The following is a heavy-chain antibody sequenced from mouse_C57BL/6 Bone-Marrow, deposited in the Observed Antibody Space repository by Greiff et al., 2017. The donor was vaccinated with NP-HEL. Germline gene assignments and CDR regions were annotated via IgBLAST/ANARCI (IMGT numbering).Heavy chain of an antibody. J-gene: IGHJ2*01. CDR2: IWSGGST. CDR1: GFSLTSYG. V-gene: IGHV2-2*01. D-gene: IGHD2-12*01. CDR3: ARNEDTRTDDFDY. Sequence: VKLEESGPGLVQPSQSLSITCTVSGFSLTSYGVHWVRQSPGKGLEWLGVIWSGGSTDYNAAFISRLSISKDNSKSQVFFKMNSLQADDTAIYYCARNEDTRTDDFDYWGQGTTLTVSS.